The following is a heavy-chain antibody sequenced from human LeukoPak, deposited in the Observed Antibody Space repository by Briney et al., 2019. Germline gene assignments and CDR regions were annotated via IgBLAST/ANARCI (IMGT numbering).Heavy chain of an antibody. CDR3: ARDGNPWNLDV. J-gene: IGHJ2*01. D-gene: IGHD1-14*01. V-gene: IGHV4-30-2*01. Sequence: SQTLSLTGAVSGGSISSGGYSWSWIRQPPGKGLEWIGYIYQSGSTYSNPSLKSRVTISVDTSKNQFCLKLSSVTAADTAVYYCARDGNPWNLDVWGRGTLVTVSS. CDR2: IYQSGST. CDR1: GGSISSGGYS.